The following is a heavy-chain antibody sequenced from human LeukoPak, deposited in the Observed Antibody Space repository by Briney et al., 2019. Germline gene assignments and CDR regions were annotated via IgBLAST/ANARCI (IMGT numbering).Heavy chain of an antibody. CDR2: ISWNSGSI. CDR3: AKDPRTTVTTLYYFDY. CDR1: GFTFDDYA. D-gene: IGHD4-17*01. J-gene: IGHJ4*02. Sequence: PGGSLRLSCAASGFTFDDYAMHWVRHAPGKGLEWVSGISWNSGSIGYADSVKGRFTISRDNAKNSLYLQMNSLRAEDTALYYCAKDPRTTVTTLYYFDYWGQGTLVTVSS. V-gene: IGHV3-9*01.